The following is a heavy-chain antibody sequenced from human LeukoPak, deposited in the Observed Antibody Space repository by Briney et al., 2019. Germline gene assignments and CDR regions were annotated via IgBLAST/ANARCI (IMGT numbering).Heavy chain of an antibody. D-gene: IGHD3-22*01. V-gene: IGHV4-31*03. J-gene: IGHJ4*02. Sequence: SETLSLTCTVSGGSISSGGYYWSWIRQHPGKGLEWIGYIYYSGSTYYNPSLKSRVTISVDTSKNQFSLKLSSVTAADMAVYYCARAQGYYYDSSGPTVFDYWGQGTLVTVSS. CDR1: GGSISSGGYY. CDR2: IYYSGST. CDR3: ARAQGYYYDSSGPTVFDY.